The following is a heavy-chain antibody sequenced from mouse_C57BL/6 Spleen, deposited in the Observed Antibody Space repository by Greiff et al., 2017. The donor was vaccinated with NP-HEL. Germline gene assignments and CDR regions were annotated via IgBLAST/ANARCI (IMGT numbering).Heavy chain of an antibody. Sequence: EVKVEESGEGLVKPGGSLKLSCAASGFTFSSYAMSWVRQTPEKRLEWVAYISSGGDYIYYADTVKGRFTISRDNARNTLYLQMSSLKSEDTAMYYCTRGTGSFDYWGQGTTLTVSS. D-gene: IGHD4-1*01. V-gene: IGHV5-9-1*02. CDR3: TRGTGSFDY. J-gene: IGHJ2*01. CDR1: GFTFSSYA. CDR2: ISSGGDYI.